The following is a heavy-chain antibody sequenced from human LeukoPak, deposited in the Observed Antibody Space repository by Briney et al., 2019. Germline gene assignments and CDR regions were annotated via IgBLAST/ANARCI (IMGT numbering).Heavy chain of an antibody. Sequence: GGSLRLSCAASGFTFSSYSMTWVRQAPGKGLEWVSSISSSSSYIYYADSVKGRFTISRDNAKNSLYLQMNSLRAEDTAVYYCARLSLTGYYNYPPADVWGQGTTVTVSS. V-gene: IGHV3-21*04. CDR2: ISSSSSYI. CDR3: ARLSLTGYYNYPPADV. CDR1: GFTFSSYS. J-gene: IGHJ6*02. D-gene: IGHD3-9*01.